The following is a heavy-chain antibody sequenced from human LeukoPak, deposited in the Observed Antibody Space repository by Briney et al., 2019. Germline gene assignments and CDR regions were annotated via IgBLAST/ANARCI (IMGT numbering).Heavy chain of an antibody. CDR3: AKDGAPGYSSSWFSS. CDR1: GFTFDDYA. D-gene: IGHD6-13*01. V-gene: IGHV3-9*01. CDR2: ISWNSGSI. J-gene: IGHJ5*02. Sequence: GRSLRLSCAASGFTFDDYAMHWVRQAPGKGLEWVSGISWNSGSIGYADSVKGRFTISRDNAKNSLYLQMNSLRAEDTALYYCAKDGAPGYSSSWFSSWGQGTLVTVSS.